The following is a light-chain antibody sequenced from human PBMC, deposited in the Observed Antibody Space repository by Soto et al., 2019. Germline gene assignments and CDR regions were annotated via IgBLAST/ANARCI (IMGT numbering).Light chain of an antibody. CDR1: QSISSW. J-gene: IGKJ1*01. Sequence: GGRVTITCRASQSISSWLAWYQQKPGKAPKLLIYDASSLESGVPSRFSGSGSGTEFTLTISSLQPDDFATYYCQQYNSYWGTFGQGTKVDIK. CDR2: DAS. V-gene: IGKV1-5*01. CDR3: QQYNSYWGT.